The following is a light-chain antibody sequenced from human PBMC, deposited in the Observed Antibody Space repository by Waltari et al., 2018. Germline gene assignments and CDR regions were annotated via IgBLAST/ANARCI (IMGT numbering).Light chain of an antibody. CDR2: QDK. Sequence: SYDLTQPPSVSVSPGQTASIPCPGNKLGNTFASWYQQRPGQSPVLVIYQDKKRPSGIPERFSGSNSGYTATLTISGALPMDEADYYCLAWDSSTAWTFGTGTRVTVL. CDR3: LAWDSSTAWT. J-gene: IGLJ1*01. CDR1: KLGNTF. V-gene: IGLV3-1*01.